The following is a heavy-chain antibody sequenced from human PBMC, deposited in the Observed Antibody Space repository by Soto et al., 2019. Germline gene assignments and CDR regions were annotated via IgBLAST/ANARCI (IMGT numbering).Heavy chain of an antibody. V-gene: IGHV3-23*01. CDR3: AKDPRYYDSSCYSPNYYYGMDV. J-gene: IGHJ6*02. CDR1: GFTFSSYA. D-gene: IGHD3-22*01. Sequence: EVQLLESGGGLVQPGGSLRLSCAASGFTFSSYAMSWVRQAPGKGLEWVSAISGSGGSTYYADSVKGRFTISRDNSKNALYLQMNSLRAEDTAVYYCAKDPRYYDSSCYSPNYYYGMDVWGQGTTVTVSS. CDR2: ISGSGGST.